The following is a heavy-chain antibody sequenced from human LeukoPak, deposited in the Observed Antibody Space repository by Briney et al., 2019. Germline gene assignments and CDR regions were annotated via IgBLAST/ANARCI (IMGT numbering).Heavy chain of an antibody. CDR1: GFSSSTYG. CDR2: ISHDGSDK. D-gene: IGHD1-7*01. V-gene: IGHV3-33*05. Sequence: GGSLRLSCTASGFSSSTYGVHWVRQAPGKGLEWVAFISHDGSDKYFADSVKGRFTISRDNSKNTLLMQMNSLRAEDTAVYYCARESGGTSPYWYFDLWGRGTLVTVSS. CDR3: ARESGGTSPYWYFDL. J-gene: IGHJ2*01.